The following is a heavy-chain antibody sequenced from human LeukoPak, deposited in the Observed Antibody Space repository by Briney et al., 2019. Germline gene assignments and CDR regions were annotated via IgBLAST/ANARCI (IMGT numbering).Heavy chain of an antibody. CDR2: ISYDGSDK. CDR3: AKADGDYYYYGMDV. CDR1: GFIFSSYS. J-gene: IGHJ6*02. V-gene: IGHV3-30*18. Sequence: GGSLRLSCATSGFIFSSYSMHWVRQAPGKGLEWVAVISYDGSDKYYADSVKGRFTISRDNSKNTLYLQMNSLRVEDTAVYYCAKADGDYYYYGMDVWGQGTTVTVSS. D-gene: IGHD6-6*01.